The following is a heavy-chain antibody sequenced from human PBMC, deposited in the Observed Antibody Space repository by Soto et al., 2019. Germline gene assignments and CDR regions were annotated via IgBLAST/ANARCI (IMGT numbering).Heavy chain of an antibody. CDR3: ARAPPFVLRYFDWLARDFDY. D-gene: IGHD3-9*01. V-gene: IGHV1-2*02. Sequence: ASVKVSCKASGYTFTGYYMHWVRQAPGQGLAWMGWINPNSGGTNYAQKFQGRVTMTRDTSISTAYMELSRLRSDDTAVYYCARAPPFVLRYFDWLARDFDYWGQGTLVTVSS. CDR1: GYTFTGYY. J-gene: IGHJ4*02. CDR2: INPNSGGT.